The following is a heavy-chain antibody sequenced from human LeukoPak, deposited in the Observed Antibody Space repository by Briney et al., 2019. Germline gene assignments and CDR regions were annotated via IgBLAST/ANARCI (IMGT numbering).Heavy chain of an antibody. CDR3: ARRSGSSSFDY. V-gene: IGHV3-21*01. CDR1: GFTFSSYS. CDR2: ISSSSSYI. Sequence: GGSLRLSCAASGFTFSSYSMNWVRQAPGKGLEWVSSISSSSSYIYYPDSVKGRFTISRDNAKNSLYLQMNSLRAEDTAVYYCARRSGSSSFDYWGQGTLVTVSS. J-gene: IGHJ4*02. D-gene: IGHD1-26*01.